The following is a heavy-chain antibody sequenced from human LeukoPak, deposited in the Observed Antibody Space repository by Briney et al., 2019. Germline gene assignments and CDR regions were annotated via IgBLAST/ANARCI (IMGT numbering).Heavy chain of an antibody. CDR3: ARDDGY. CDR2: ISYDGSNK. CDR1: GFTFSSCA. J-gene: IGHJ4*02. V-gene: IGHV3-30-3*01. Sequence: GGSLRLSCAASGFTFSSCAMHWVRQAPGKGLEWVAVISYDGSNKYYADSVKGRFTISRDNSKNTLYLQMNSLRAEDTAVYYCARDDGYWGQGTLVTVSS.